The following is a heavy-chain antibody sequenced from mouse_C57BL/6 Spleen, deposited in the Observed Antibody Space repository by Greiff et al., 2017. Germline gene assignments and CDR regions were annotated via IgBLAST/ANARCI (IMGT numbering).Heavy chain of an antibody. CDR3: AREGLLYFDY. CDR2: IYPGDGDT. D-gene: IGHD2-3*01. CDR1: GYAFSSSW. Sequence: QVQLQQSGPELVKPGASVKISCKASGYAFSSSWLNWVKQRPGKGLEWIGRIYPGDGDTNYNGKFKGKATLTADKSSSTAYMQLSSLTSEDSAVYFCAREGLLYFDYWGQGTTLTVSS. V-gene: IGHV1-82*01. J-gene: IGHJ2*01.